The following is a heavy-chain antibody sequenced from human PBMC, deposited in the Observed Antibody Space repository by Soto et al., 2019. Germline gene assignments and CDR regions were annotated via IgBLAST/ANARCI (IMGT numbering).Heavy chain of an antibody. V-gene: IGHV3-11*01. CDR1: GFTFSDYY. J-gene: IGHJ6*02. D-gene: IGHD5-18*01. CDR3: ARENTAIASLTHSYHSGMDV. CDR2: ISSSGSTI. Sequence: QVQLVESRGGLVKPGGSLRLSCAASGFTFSDYYMSWIRQAPGKGLEWVSYISSSGSTIYYADSVKGRFTISRDNAKNSLYLQMNSLCAADTAVYYCARENTAIASLTHSYHSGMDVWGQGTTVTVS.